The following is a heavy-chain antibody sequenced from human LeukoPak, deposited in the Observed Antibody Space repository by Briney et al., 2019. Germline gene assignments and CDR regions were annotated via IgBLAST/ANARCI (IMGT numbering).Heavy chain of an antibody. CDR2: ISAYNGNT. D-gene: IGHD4-23*01. V-gene: IGHV1-18*01. CDR1: GYAFTSYG. CDR3: ATWGGTTVVTLQDWYFDL. Sequence: ASVKVSCKASGYAFTSYGISWVRQAPGQGLEWMGWISAYNGNTNYAQKLQGRVTMTTDTSTSTAYMELRSLRSEDTAVCYCATWGGTTVVTLQDWYFDLWGRGTLVTVSS. J-gene: IGHJ2*01.